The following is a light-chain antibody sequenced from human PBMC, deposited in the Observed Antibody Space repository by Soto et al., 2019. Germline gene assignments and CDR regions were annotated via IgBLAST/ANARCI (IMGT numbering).Light chain of an antibody. V-gene: IGLV2-11*01. CDR1: SSDVGRFNY. J-gene: IGLJ2*01. CDR3: CSYADIYTA. Sequence: QSVLTQPRSVSGSPGQSVTISCTGTSSDVGRFNYVSWYQQHPGKAPKLIIYDVTERPSGVPDRFSASKSGNTASLTISGLQIEDEADYFCCSYADIYTAFGGGTKVTVL. CDR2: DVT.